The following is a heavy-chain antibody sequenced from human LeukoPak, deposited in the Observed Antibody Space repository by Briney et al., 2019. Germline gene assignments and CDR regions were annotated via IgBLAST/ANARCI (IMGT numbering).Heavy chain of an antibody. J-gene: IGHJ4*02. CDR1: GSRFTSYW. D-gene: IGHD2-21*02. Sequence: PGESLKISCKGSGSRFTSYWIGWVRQMPGKGLEWMGIIYPGDSDTRYSPSFQGQVTISADKSISTAYLQWSSLKASDTAMYYCARHGVVTATPLDYWGQGTLVTVSS. V-gene: IGHV5-51*01. CDR3: ARHGVVTATPLDY. CDR2: IYPGDSDT.